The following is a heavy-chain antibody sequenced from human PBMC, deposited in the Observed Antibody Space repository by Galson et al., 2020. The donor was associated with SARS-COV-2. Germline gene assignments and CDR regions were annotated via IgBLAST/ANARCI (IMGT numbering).Heavy chain of an antibody. CDR1: GYTFTSYA. V-gene: IGHV7-4-1*02. J-gene: IGHJ4*02. CDR3: ARDGVYCSSTSCLEHGLDY. CDR2: INTNTGNP. D-gene: IGHD2-2*01. Sequence: ASVKVSCKASGYTFTSYAMNWVRQAPGQGLEWMGWINTNTGNPTYAQGFTGRFVFSLDTSVSTAYLQISSLKAEDTAVYYCARDGVYCSSTSCLEHGLDYWGQGTLVTVSS.